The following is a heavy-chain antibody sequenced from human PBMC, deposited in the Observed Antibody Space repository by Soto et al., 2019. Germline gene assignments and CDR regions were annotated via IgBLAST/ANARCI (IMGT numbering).Heavy chain of an antibody. J-gene: IGHJ5*02. CDR3: ARDLMSEAGENWFDH. CDR2: IIPIFGTA. D-gene: IGHD6-13*01. CDR1: GGTFSSYA. Sequence: QVQLVQSGAEVTKPGSSVKVSCKASGGTFSSYAISWVRQAPGQGLEWMGGIIPIFGTANYAQKFQGRVTITADESTSTAYMELSSMRSDDTAVYYCARDLMSEAGENWFDHWGQGSLVTVSS. V-gene: IGHV1-69*01.